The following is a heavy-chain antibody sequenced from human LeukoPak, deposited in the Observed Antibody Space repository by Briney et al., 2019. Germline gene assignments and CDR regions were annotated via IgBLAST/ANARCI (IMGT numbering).Heavy chain of an antibody. CDR3: ARRRGSYYSDGMDV. CDR2: IYFSGST. D-gene: IGHD1-26*01. CDR1: GGSISSSSYY. Sequence: PSETLSLTCTVSGGSISSSSYYWGWIRQPPGTGLEWIGSIYFSGSTYYNPSLKSRVTISVDTSKSQFSLKLSSVTPADTAVYYCARRRGSYYSDGMDVWGQGTTVTVSS. J-gene: IGHJ6*02. V-gene: IGHV4-39*01.